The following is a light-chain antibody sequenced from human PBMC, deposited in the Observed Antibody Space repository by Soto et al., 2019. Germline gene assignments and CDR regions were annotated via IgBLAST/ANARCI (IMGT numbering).Light chain of an antibody. J-gene: IGKJ4*02. V-gene: IGKV1-16*01. CDR2: SVS. Sequence: DIQMAQSPSSLSASVGDTVTLTCRASQDIGNSLAWLQQKPGRAPKSLISSVSRLQSGVPSRFSGSRYGADFTLTISNLQPEDFATYYCQQYKTYPLTFGGGTKVDIK. CDR3: QQYKTYPLT. CDR1: QDIGNS.